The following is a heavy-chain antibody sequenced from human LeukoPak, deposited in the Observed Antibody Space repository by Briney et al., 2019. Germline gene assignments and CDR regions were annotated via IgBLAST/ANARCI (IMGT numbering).Heavy chain of an antibody. CDR3: ATDIWGDIAGAST. J-gene: IGHJ5*02. V-gene: IGHV3-9*01. D-gene: IGHD1-26*01. CDR1: GFTFDDYA. CDR2: ISWNSGSI. Sequence: PGGSLRLSCAASGFTFDDYAMHWVRQAPGKGLEWVSGISWNSGSIGYADSVKGRFTISRDNAKNSLYLQMNSLRADDTALYYCATDIWGDIAGASTWGQGTLVTVSS.